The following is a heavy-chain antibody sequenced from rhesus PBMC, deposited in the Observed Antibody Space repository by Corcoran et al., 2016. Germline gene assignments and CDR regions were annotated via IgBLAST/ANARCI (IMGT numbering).Heavy chain of an antibody. CDR2: IYGSGSST. Sequence: QLQLQESGPGLVKPSETLSVTCAGSGGSMSSSYWSWIRQAPGKGLEWSGYIYGSGSSTNYNPSLTRRVTLSLDTSTTQLSLKLSSVTTADTAVYYCARDTNNVYWGQGVQVAVSS. V-gene: IGHV4-169*02. CDR1: GGSMSSSY. J-gene: IGHJ4*01. CDR3: ARDTNNVY. D-gene: IGHD2-15*01.